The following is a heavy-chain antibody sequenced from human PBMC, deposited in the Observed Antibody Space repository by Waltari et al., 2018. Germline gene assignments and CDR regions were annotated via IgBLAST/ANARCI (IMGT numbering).Heavy chain of an antibody. CDR3: AKGAYTKSSVYYYGLDV. J-gene: IGHJ6*02. CDR2: TNSKSGDT. V-gene: IGHV1-2*02. D-gene: IGHD6-6*01. Sequence: QVQLVQSGAEVRKPGASVTVSCKASGYTFTGHYIHWVRQAPGQGPEWMGWTNSKSGDTKCAQKFQGRVTMTRDTAISTAYMELGSLRSDDTAIYYGAKGAYTKSSVYYYGLDVWGQGTTVTVPS. CDR1: GYTFTGHY.